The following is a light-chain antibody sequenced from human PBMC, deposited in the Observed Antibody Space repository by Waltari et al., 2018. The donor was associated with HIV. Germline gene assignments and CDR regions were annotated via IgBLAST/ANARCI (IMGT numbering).Light chain of an antibody. Sequence: DIVMTQSPDSLAVSLGEMATINCKSSQSVLYTSTNKNYLAWYQQKSGQPPKLIIYWASTRESGVPDRFSGSGSGTNFTLTISSLQAEDVALYYCQQYYSIPRTFGQGTKVEIQ. J-gene: IGKJ1*01. CDR1: QSVLYTSTNKNY. V-gene: IGKV4-1*01. CDR3: QQYYSIPRT. CDR2: WAS.